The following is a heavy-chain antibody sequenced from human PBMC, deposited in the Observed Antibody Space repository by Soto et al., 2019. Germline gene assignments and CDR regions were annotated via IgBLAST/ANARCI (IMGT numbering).Heavy chain of an antibody. CDR3: ARQLIY. J-gene: IGHJ4*02. CDR2: IYDSGST. V-gene: IGHV4-59*08. D-gene: IGHD6-13*01. Sequence: SETLSLTCTVSGGSISSSYWSWIRQPPGKGLEWIGYIYDSGSTYYNPSLKSRVTMSVDTSKNQFSLKLSSLTAADTAVYYCARQLIYWGQRTPVTVS. CDR1: GGSISSSY.